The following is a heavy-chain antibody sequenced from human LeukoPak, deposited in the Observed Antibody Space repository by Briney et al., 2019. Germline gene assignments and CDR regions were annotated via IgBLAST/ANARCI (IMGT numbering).Heavy chain of an antibody. CDR3: ASLNYFPDDAFDI. CDR2: IYYSGST. CDR1: GGSISSYY. J-gene: IGHJ3*02. D-gene: IGHD2/OR15-2a*01. Sequence: PSETLSLTCTVSGGSISSYYWSWIRQPPGKGLEWIGYIYYSGSTNYNPSLKSRVTISVDTPKNQFSLKLSSVTAADTAVYYCASLNYFPDDAFDIWGQGTMVTVSS. V-gene: IGHV4-59*01.